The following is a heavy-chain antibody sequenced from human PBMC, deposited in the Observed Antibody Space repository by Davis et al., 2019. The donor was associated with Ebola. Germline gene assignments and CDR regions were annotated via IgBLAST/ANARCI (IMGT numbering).Heavy chain of an antibody. CDR1: EFTFSNYD. Sequence: GESLKISCAASEFTFSNYDMHWVRQAPGKGLEWVALISNDGTNKYYADSVKGRFTISRDNSKNTLYLQMNSLRAEETAVYYCAKGDKADPWGQGTLVTVSS. J-gene: IGHJ5*02. V-gene: IGHV3-30*18. CDR3: AKGDKADP. CDR2: ISNDGTNK.